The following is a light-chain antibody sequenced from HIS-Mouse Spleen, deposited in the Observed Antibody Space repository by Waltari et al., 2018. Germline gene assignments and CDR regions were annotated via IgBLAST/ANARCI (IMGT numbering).Light chain of an antibody. CDR2: EGS. V-gene: IGLV2-23*01. CDR1: SSDVGSYNL. J-gene: IGLJ2*01. Sequence: QSALTQPASVSGSPGQSITISCTGTSSDVGSYNLVSWYHRHPGKAPKLMIYEGSNLASGVSNSLAGSKAGNTASLTSSGLQAEDEADYYCCSYAGSSTLVFGGGTKLTVL. CDR3: CSYAGSSTLV.